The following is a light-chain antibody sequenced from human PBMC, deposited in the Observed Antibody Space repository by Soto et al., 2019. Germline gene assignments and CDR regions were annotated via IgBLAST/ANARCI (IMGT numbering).Light chain of an antibody. CDR2: GAS. V-gene: IGKV3-20*01. Sequence: EIVLTQSPGTLPLSRGERATLSCRASQSVSRSYLAWYQQKPGQAPRLLIYGASSRATDIPDRFSGSGSATDFTLTISRLEPEDFALYYCQQYGSASWTFGQGTKVVIK. J-gene: IGKJ1*01. CDR1: QSVSRSY. CDR3: QQYGSASWT.